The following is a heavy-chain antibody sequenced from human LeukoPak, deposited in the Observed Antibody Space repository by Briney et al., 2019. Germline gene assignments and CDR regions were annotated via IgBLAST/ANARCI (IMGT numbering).Heavy chain of an antibody. J-gene: IGHJ4*02. D-gene: IGHD5-12*01. CDR2: ITGSGGST. CDR1: GFTFSSYA. CDR3: EKDISGSEGDYFDY. V-gene: IGHV3-23*01. Sequence: PGGSLRLSCAASGFTFSSYAMSWVRQAPGKGLEWVSGITGSGGSTYYADSVKGRFTISRDNSKNTVYLQVNSLRAEDTAVYYCEKDISGSEGDYFDYWGQGTLVTVSS.